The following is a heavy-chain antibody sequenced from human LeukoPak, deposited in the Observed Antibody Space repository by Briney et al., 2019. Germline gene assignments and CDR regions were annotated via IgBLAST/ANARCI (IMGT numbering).Heavy chain of an antibody. CDR2: ISGSGGST. CDR1: GFTFSSYA. J-gene: IGHJ4*02. V-gene: IGHV3-23*01. D-gene: IGHD6-19*01. Sequence: GGSLRLSCAASGFTFSSYAMSWVRQAPGKGLEWVSSISGSGGSTYYADSVKGRFTISRDNSKNTLYLQMDSLRAEDTAVYYCARSLAVAGYYFDYWGQGTLVTVSS. CDR3: ARSLAVAGYYFDY.